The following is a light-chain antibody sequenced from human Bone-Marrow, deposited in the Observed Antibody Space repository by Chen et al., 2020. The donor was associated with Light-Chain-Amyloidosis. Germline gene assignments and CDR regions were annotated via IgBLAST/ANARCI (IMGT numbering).Light chain of an antibody. CDR2: AAS. CDR3: QQSYSTPLT. V-gene: IGKV1-39*01. Sequence: DIQMTQSPSSLSASVGDRATITCRASQSISSYLNWYQQKPGKAPKLLIYAASSLQSGVPSRFSGSVSGTDFTLTISSLQPEDFATYYCQQSYSTPLTFVGGTKVEIK. J-gene: IGKJ4*01. CDR1: QSISSY.